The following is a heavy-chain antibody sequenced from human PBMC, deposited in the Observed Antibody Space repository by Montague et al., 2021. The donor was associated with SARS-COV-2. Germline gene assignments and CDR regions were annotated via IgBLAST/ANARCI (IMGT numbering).Heavy chain of an antibody. CDR1: GGSFSGYY. Sequence: SETLSLTCAVYGGSFSGYYWSWIRQPPGKGLEWIGEINHSGSTNYNPSLKSRVTISVDTSKSQFSLNMSSVTAAGTAVYYCARVRAVPAAMRIFTLGRSYYGMDVWGQGTTVTVSS. CDR2: INHSGST. J-gene: IGHJ6*02. CDR3: ARVRAVPAAMRIFTLGRSYYGMDV. V-gene: IGHV4-34*01. D-gene: IGHD2-2*01.